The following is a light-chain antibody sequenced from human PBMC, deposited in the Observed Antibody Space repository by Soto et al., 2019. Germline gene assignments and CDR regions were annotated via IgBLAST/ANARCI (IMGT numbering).Light chain of an antibody. Sequence: VCTQNQCTVSVSPKGRAPVSCRASQSVSSNLAWYQQKPGQAPRLLIYDAYNRATGIPPRFSGSGSGTDFTLTISCLQPEDSALYYCEAPHMWAITFAEGTRVDIK. V-gene: IGKV3-11*01. CDR2: DAY. CDR1: QSVSSN. CDR3: EAPHMWAIT. J-gene: IGKJ4*02.